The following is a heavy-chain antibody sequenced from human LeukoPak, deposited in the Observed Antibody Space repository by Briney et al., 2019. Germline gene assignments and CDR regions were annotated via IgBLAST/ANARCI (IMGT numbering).Heavy chain of an antibody. J-gene: IGHJ4*02. Sequence: GGSLRLSCAASGFTFSSYAMSWVRQAPGKGLEWVSSIGGSGDNTFYADSVKDRFTISRDNSKNTLFLQMNSLRAEDTAVYCAKGRGTTVTSAANYWGQGTLVTVSS. CDR1: GFTFSSYA. CDR3: AKGRGTTVTSAANY. CDR2: IGGSGDNT. D-gene: IGHD4-17*01. V-gene: IGHV3-23*01.